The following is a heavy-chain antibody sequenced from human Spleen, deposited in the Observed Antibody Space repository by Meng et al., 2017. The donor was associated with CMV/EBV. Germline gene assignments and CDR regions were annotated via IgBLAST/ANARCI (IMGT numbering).Heavy chain of an antibody. Sequence: GESLKISCAASGFTFSIYTMHWVRQAPGKGLEWVAVLSYDGNNKYYIDSVRGQFTISRDNSKNTLYLQMNSLRPEDMAIYYCARGGTYGSGYFDPFDSWGQGTLVTVSS. CDR1: GFTFSIYT. D-gene: IGHD3-10*01. V-gene: IGHV3-30*04. CDR2: LSYDGNNK. CDR3: ARGGTYGSGYFDPFDS. J-gene: IGHJ4*02.